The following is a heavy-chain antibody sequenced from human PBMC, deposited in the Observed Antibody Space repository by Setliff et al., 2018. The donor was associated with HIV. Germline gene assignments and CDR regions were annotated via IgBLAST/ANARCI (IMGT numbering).Heavy chain of an antibody. V-gene: IGHV4-39*02. CDR1: GGSISSSNYY. CDR3: TGDYNSGSHRFDY. CDR2: IYHSGST. Sequence: SETLSLTCSVSGGSISSSNYYWGWIRQPPGKRLEWIGSIYHSGSTYYNPSLKSRVTISVDTSKNYFSLKLTSVTAADAAVYYCTGDYNSGSHRFDYWGQGTPVTVSS. D-gene: IGHD3-10*01. J-gene: IGHJ4*02.